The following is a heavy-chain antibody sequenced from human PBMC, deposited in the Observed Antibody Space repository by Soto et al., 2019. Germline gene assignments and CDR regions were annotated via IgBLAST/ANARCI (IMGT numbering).Heavy chain of an antibody. V-gene: IGHV1-69*06. J-gene: IGHJ3*02. CDR1: GGTLSNYG. Sequence: QVQWVQSGAELKKPGSSVKISCQTSGGTLSNYGISWVRQAPGQRPEWMGGILPIFDTLTYAQSLKGRVTIIAGKSTDIVYLALGSLRFEYSAVYYCSRDRPYEQCSYFRHHAASDIWGHGTSVTVSS. D-gene: IGHD3-10*01. CDR3: SRDRPYEQCSYFRHHAASDI. CDR2: ILPIFDTL.